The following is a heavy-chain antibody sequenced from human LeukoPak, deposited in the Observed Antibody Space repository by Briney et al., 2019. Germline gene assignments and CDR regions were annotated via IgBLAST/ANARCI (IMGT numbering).Heavy chain of an antibody. CDR3: AGSSSSWAEVFDY. D-gene: IGHD6-13*01. Sequence: HTGGSLRLSCAASGFTFSSYEMNWVRQAPGKGLEWVSYISSSGSTINYADSVKGRVTISRDNAKNSLYLQMNSLRAEDTAVYYCAGSSSSWAEVFDYWGQGTLVTVSS. J-gene: IGHJ4*02. V-gene: IGHV3-48*03. CDR2: ISSSGSTI. CDR1: GFTFSSYE.